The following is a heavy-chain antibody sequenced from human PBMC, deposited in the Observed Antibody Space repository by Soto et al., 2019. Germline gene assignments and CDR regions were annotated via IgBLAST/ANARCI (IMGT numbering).Heavy chain of an antibody. Sequence: GSLRLSCAASGFTFSSYAMSWVRQAPGKGLEWVSAISGSGGSTYYADSVKGRFTISRDNSKNTLYLQMNSLRAEDTAVYYCAKGKERYYDSSGYYFWHWGQGTLVTVSS. CDR2: ISGSGGST. D-gene: IGHD3-22*01. CDR3: AKGKERYYDSSGYYFWH. CDR1: GFTFSSYA. V-gene: IGHV3-23*01. J-gene: IGHJ1*01.